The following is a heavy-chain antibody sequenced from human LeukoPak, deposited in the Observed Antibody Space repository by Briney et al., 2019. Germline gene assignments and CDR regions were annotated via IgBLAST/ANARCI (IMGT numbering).Heavy chain of an antibody. J-gene: IGHJ3*02. CDR1: GFIFSSYS. Sequence: GGSLRLSCVGSGFIFSSYSMNWVRQAPGKGLEWISYISSSSGTIYYADSVKGRFTISRDNAKNSLYLQMNSLRAEDTAVYYCARDRPRSRWELLGSGAFDIWGQGTMVTVSS. D-gene: IGHD1-26*01. CDR3: ARDRPRSRWELLGSGAFDI. V-gene: IGHV3-48*04. CDR2: ISSSSGTI.